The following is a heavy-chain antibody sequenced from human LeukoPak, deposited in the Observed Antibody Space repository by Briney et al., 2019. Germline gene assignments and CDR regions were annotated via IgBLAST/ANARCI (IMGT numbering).Heavy chain of an antibody. CDR2: IKSKTDGGTT. CDR3: AAGECSSGSCSGFYGMDV. Sequence: PGGSLRLSCAASGFTFSIAWMTWVRQAPGKGLEWVGRIKSKTDGGTTDYAAPVKGRFTISRDDSKNTLYLQMNSLSAEDTAVYYCAAGECSSGSCSGFYGMDVWGQGTTVTVSS. D-gene: IGHD2-15*01. V-gene: IGHV3-15*01. J-gene: IGHJ6*02. CDR1: GFTFSIAW.